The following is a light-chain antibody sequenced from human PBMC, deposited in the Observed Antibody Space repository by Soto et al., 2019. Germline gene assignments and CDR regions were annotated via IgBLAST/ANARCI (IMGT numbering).Light chain of an antibody. V-gene: IGKV1-33*01. Sequence: DIQMTQSPSSLSASVGDRVTITCQASQDISNYLNWYQQKPGKAPKLLSYDASNLETGVPSRFSGSGSGTDFTFTISSLQPEDIATYYWQQYDNLLYSFGQGTKLEIK. CDR3: QQYDNLLYS. CDR2: DAS. CDR1: QDISNY. J-gene: IGKJ2*01.